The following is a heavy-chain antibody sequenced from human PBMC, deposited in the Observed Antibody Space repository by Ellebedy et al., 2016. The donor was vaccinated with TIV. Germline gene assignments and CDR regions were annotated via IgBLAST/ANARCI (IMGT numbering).Heavy chain of an antibody. Sequence: GESLKISCAASGFTFSNYGMHWVRQAPGKGLEWVATVSYVGNNKNYADSVKGRFTISRDNSDNTLYLYMNSLRFDDTAVYYCAKDAREKARISWEHDSWGQGTLVTVSS. V-gene: IGHV3-30*18. J-gene: IGHJ5*02. CDR2: VSYVGNNK. CDR3: AKDAREKARISWEHDS. CDR1: GFTFSNYG. D-gene: IGHD5-24*01.